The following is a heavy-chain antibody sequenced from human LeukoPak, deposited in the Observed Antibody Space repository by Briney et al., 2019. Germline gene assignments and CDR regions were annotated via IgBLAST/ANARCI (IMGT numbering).Heavy chain of an antibody. CDR1: GFTFDDYA. J-gene: IGHJ4*02. D-gene: IGHD5-18*01. V-gene: IGHV3-9*01. CDR3: ARETKDTAMVDY. Sequence: GRSLRLSCAASGFTFDDYAMHWVRQAPGKGLEWVSGISWNSGSIGYADSVKGRFTISRDNAKSSLYPQMNSLRAEDTAVYYCARETKDTAMVDYWGQGTLVTVSS. CDR2: ISWNSGSI.